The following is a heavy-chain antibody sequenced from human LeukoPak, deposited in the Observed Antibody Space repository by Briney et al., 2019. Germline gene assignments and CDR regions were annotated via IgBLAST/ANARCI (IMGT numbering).Heavy chain of an antibody. J-gene: IGHJ3*02. CDR3: ARVSPVTDAFDI. Sequence: SETLSLTCTVSGGSISSYYWSWIRQPAGKGLEWIGRIYSSGSTTYNPSLKSRVTISVDTSKNQFSLKLSSVTAADTAVYYCARVSPVTDAFDIWGQGTMVTVSS. V-gene: IGHV4-4*07. CDR2: IYSSGST. D-gene: IGHD4-11*01. CDR1: GGSISSYY.